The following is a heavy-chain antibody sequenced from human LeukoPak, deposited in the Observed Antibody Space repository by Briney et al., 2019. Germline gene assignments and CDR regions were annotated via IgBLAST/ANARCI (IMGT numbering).Heavy chain of an antibody. CDR3: AKSDSGSYRYFDY. D-gene: IGHD1-26*01. J-gene: IGHJ4*02. V-gene: IGHV3-66*03. CDR2: IYSDNT. CDR1: GFTVSSNS. Sequence: GGSLRLSCTVSGFTVSSNSMSWVRQAPGKGLEWVSFIYSDNTHYSDSVKGRFTISRDNSKNTLYLQMNSLRAEDTAVYYCAKSDSGSYRYFDYWGQGTLVTVSS.